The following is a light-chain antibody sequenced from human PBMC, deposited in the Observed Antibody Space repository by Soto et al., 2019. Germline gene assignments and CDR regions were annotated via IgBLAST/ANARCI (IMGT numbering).Light chain of an antibody. CDR2: AAS. V-gene: IGKV1-39*01. J-gene: IGKJ3*01. CDR1: QSISDY. CDR3: HQRHSAPFT. Sequence: DIQMTQSPFSLSASLGDRVTITCRASQSISDYLHWYQQKPGKGPKLLIFAASSLQVGVPSRFSGSGSGTDVTLTISSLHPEDFATYFCHQRHSAPFTFGPGTPVDIK.